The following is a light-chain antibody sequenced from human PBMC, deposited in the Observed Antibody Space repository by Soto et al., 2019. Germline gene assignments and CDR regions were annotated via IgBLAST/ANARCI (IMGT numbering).Light chain of an antibody. CDR3: AAWDDSLNGRV. CDR1: SSSIGAGYD. Sequence: VLTQPPSVSGAPGQRVTISCTGSSSSIGAGYDVHWYQQLPGTAPKLLIYGNSNRPSRVPDRFSGSRSGTSASLAITGLQADDEADYYCAAWDDSLNGRVFGTGTKGTVL. CDR2: GNS. V-gene: IGLV1-40*01. J-gene: IGLJ1*01.